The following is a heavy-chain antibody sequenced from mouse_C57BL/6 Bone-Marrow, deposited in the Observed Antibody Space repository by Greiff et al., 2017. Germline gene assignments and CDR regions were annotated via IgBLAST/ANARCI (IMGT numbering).Heavy chain of an antibody. D-gene: IGHD1-2*01. J-gene: IGHJ1*03. CDR3: APHYYGKGFDV. CDR2: IDPEDGET. CDR1: GFNINDYY. Sequence: VQLQQSGAELVKPGASVKLSCTASGFNINDYYMHWVKQRTEQGLEWIGRIDPEDGETKYAPKFPGKATIPADTSSNTAYLQLSRLTSDDTAVYYCAPHYYGKGFDVWGTGTTVTVSS. V-gene: IGHV14-2*01.